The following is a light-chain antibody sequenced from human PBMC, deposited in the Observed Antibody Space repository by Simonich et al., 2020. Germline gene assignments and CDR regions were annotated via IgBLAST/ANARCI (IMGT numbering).Light chain of an antibody. Sequence: EIVMTQSPATLSVSPGERATLSCRASQSVICTLAWNQQKPGQAPRLLSDGASTRATGIPARFSGSGSGTEFTLTISSLQSEDFAVYYCQQYNNWPRTFGQGTKVEIK. V-gene: IGKV3-15*01. CDR3: QQYNNWPRT. J-gene: IGKJ1*01. CDR1: QSVICT. CDR2: GAS.